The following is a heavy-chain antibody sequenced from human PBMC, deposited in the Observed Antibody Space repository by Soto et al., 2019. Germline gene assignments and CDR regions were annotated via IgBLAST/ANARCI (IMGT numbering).Heavy chain of an antibody. CDR2: INHSGST. CDR3: ARHEVAVAGIDWFDP. J-gene: IGHJ5*02. V-gene: IGHV4-34*01. CDR1: GGSFSGYY. D-gene: IGHD6-19*01. Sequence: SETLSLTCAVCGGSFSGYYWSWIRQPPGKGLEWIGEINHSGSTNYNPSLKSRVTISVDTSKNQFSLKLSSVTAADTAVYYCARHEVAVAGIDWFDPWGQGTLVTVPQ.